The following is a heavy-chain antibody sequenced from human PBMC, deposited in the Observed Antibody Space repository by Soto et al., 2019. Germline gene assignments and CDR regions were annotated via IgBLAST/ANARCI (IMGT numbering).Heavy chain of an antibody. CDR1: GGSNNIYA. D-gene: IGHD2-21*02. CDR2: FDPEDGET. V-gene: IGHV1-24*01. CDR3: ATDPGVTHAFEF. Sequence: ASVKVSCKASGGSNNIYAVACGLQAPGQGLEWMGGFDPEDGETIYAQKFQGRVTMTEDTSTDTAYMELSSLRSEDTAVYYCATDPGVTHAFEFWGQGTLVTVSS. J-gene: IGHJ4*02.